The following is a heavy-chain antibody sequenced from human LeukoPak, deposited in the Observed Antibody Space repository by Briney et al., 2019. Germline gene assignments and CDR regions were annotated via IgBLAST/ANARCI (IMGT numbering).Heavy chain of an antibody. CDR3: AKALGSGWSPSGPDY. V-gene: IGHV3-33*06. D-gene: IGHD6-19*01. J-gene: IGHJ4*02. CDR2: IWYDGSSK. Sequence: GGSLRLSCAPSGFTFTSHAMHWVRQAPGKGLEWVALIWYDGSSKNYADSVKGRFTISRDFSKNMLYLQMDSLRVEDTAAYYCAKALGSGWSPSGPDYWGQGTLVTVSS. CDR1: GFTFTSHA.